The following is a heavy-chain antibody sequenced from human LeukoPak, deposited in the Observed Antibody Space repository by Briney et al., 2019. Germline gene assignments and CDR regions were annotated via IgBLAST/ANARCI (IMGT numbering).Heavy chain of an antibody. CDR3: AREPIISVPAAIGAYNWFDP. D-gene: IGHD2-2*02. CDR1: GYTFTGYY. V-gene: IGHV1-2*02. J-gene: IGHJ5*02. Sequence: ASVKVSCKASGYTFTGYYVHWVREAPGQGLEWMGWINPNSGGTKYAQKFQGRVTMTRDTSISTAHTELNRLRSDDTAVYYCAREPIISVPAAIGAYNWFDPWGQGTLVTVSS. CDR2: INPNSGGT.